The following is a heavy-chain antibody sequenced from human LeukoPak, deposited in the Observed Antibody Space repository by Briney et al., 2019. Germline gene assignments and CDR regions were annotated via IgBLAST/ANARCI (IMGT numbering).Heavy chain of an antibody. D-gene: IGHD3-22*01. CDR3: VKDKTGDYYYDSSAYCDY. V-gene: IGHV1-24*01. CDR2: FDPEDGET. Sequence: GASVTVSCKVSGYTLTVLSMHWVRQAPGKGLEWMGGFDPEDGETIYAQKFQGRVTMTEDTSTDTAYMELSSLRSEDTAVYYCVKDKTGDYYYDSSAYCDYWGQGTLVTVSS. CDR1: GYTLTVLS. J-gene: IGHJ4*02.